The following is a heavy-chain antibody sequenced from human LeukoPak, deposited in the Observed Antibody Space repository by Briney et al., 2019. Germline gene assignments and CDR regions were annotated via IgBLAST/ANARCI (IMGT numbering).Heavy chain of an antibody. V-gene: IGHV3-21*01. Sequence: PGGSLRLSCAASGFTFSSYSMNWVRQAPGKGLEWVSSISSSSSYISYADSVKGRFTISRDNAKNSLYLQMNSLRAEDTAVYYCARVSIVVVPAAIDWQTDYYYYMDVWGKGTTVTVSS. J-gene: IGHJ6*03. CDR3: ARVSIVVVPAAIDWQTDYYYYMDV. CDR2: ISSSSSYI. D-gene: IGHD2-2*01. CDR1: GFTFSSYS.